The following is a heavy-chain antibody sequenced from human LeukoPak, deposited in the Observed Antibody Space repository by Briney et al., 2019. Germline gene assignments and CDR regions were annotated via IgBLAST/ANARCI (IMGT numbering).Heavy chain of an antibody. J-gene: IGHJ4*02. D-gene: IGHD5-12*01. Sequence: GGSLRLSCAASGFTFSSYAMHWVRQAPGKGLEWVAVISYDGSNKYYADSVKARFTISRDNSKNTLYLQMNSLRAEDTAVYYCARVRGRYYFDYWGRGTLVTVSS. CDR3: ARVRGRYYFDY. CDR1: GFTFSSYA. CDR2: ISYDGSNK. V-gene: IGHV3-30-3*01.